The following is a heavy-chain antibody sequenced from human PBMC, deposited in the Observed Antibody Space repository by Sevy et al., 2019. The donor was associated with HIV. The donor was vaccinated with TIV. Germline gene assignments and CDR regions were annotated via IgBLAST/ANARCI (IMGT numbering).Heavy chain of an antibody. CDR3: ARSGNIVVVPAAPLDYYYYMDV. J-gene: IGHJ6*03. CDR1: GYTFTSYG. V-gene: IGHV1-18*04. D-gene: IGHD2-2*01. Sequence: ASVKVSCKTSGYTFTSYGISWVRQAPGQGLEWMGWISAYNGNTNYAQKLQGRVTMTTDTSTSTAYMELRSLRSDDTAVYYCARSGNIVVVPAAPLDYYYYMDVWGKGTTVTVS. CDR2: ISAYNGNT.